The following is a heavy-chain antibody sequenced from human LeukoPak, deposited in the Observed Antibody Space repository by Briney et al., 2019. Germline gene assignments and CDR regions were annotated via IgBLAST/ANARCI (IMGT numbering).Heavy chain of an antibody. Sequence: GGSLRLSCAASGFTFSSYGMHWVRQAPGKGLEWVAVIWYDGSSKYYADSVKGRFTISRDNSKNTLYLQMNSLRAEDTAVYYCARDHNGDYVDYWGQGTLVTVSS. CDR3: ARDHNGDYVDY. D-gene: IGHD4-17*01. J-gene: IGHJ4*02. CDR2: IWYDGSSK. CDR1: GFTFSSYG. V-gene: IGHV3-33*01.